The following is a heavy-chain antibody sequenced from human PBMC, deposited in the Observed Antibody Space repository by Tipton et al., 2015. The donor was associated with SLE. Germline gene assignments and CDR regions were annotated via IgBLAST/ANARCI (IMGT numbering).Heavy chain of an antibody. V-gene: IGHV3-23*01. CDR1: GFTFNSYG. D-gene: IGHD3-16*01. J-gene: IGHJ4*02. CDR3: VKGGGGYLDC. Sequence: SLRLSCAASGFTFNSYGIHWVRQAPGKGLEWVSGISARGFTYYADTVKGRFTISRDNSKKTQFLQMNTRRAEDTAVYYCVKGGGGYLDCWGQGTLVTVSS. CDR2: ISARGFT.